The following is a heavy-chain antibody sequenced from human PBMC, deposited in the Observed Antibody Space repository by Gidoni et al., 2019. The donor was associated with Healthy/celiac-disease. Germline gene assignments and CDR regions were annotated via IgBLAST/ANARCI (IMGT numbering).Heavy chain of an antibody. D-gene: IGHD3-9*01. CDR1: GFTFSLYG. J-gene: IGHJ4*02. CDR3: ARDKDGILTGYYDY. V-gene: IGHV3-33*01. CDR2: IWYDGSNK. Sequence: QVQLVESGGGVVQPGRSLRLSCAASGFTFSLYGMHWVRQAPGKGLEWVAVIWYDGSNKYYADSGKGRFTISRDNSKNTLYLQMNSLRAEDTAVYYCARDKDGILTGYYDYWGQGTLVTVSS.